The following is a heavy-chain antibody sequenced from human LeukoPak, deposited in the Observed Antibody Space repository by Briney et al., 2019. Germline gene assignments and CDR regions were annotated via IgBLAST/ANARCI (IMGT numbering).Heavy chain of an antibody. D-gene: IGHD2-15*01. Sequence: GGSLRLSCAASGFTFNRYNMNWVRRAPGKGLEWVSSISTSSSYIYYADSVRGRFTISRDNAKNSLYLQMNSLRAEDTAVYSCARGADGVSSDSRGWFDLWGQGTLVTVSS. CDR2: ISTSSSYI. J-gene: IGHJ5*02. CDR1: GFTFNRYN. V-gene: IGHV3-21*01. CDR3: ARGADGVSSDSRGWFDL.